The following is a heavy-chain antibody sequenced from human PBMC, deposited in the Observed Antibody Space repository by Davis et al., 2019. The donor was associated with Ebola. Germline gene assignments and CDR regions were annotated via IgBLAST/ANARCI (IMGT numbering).Heavy chain of an antibody. V-gene: IGHV3-23*01. CDR3: VKDFTLSV. Sequence: GESLKISCAVSGFTFSNYAMTWVRQAPGKALEWVSAIHGSGTGAFYADSVNGRFTISRDNSKNILYLEMNSVRAEDTAIYYCVKDFTLSVWGQGTLVTVSS. CDR1: GFTFSNYA. J-gene: IGHJ4*02. CDR2: IHGSGTGA. D-gene: IGHD2/OR15-2a*01.